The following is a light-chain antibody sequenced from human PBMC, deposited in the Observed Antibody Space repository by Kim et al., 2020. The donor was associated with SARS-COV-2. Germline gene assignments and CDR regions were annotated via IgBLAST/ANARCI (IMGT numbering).Light chain of an antibody. CDR2: DVS. J-gene: IGKJ4*01. CDR3: QHRKTWPVT. Sequence: EVVLTQSPATLSLSPGERATLSCRASQSVNNYLAWYQQKPGQPPRLLLYDVSNRATGIPARFSGSGSGTDFTLTISSLEPEDFAVYYCQHRKTWPVTFGGGTKVDIK. CDR1: QSVNNY. V-gene: IGKV3-11*01.